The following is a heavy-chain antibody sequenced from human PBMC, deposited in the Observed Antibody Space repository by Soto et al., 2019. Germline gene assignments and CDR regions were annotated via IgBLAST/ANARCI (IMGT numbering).Heavy chain of an antibody. J-gene: IGHJ6*03. CDR2: MNPNSGNT. V-gene: IGHV1-8*01. CDR1: GYTFTSYD. CDR3: ARVGGRYDYIWVSYRWDYYYYMDV. Sequence: ASVKVSCKASGYTFTSYDINWVRQATGQGLEWMGWMNPNSGNTGYAQKFQGRVTMTRNTSISTAYMELSSLRSEDTAVYYCARVGGRYDYIWVSYRWDYYYYMDVWGKGTTVTGSS. D-gene: IGHD3-16*02.